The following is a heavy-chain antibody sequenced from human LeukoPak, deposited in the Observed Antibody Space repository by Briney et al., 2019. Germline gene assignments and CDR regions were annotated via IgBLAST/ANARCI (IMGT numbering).Heavy chain of an antibody. D-gene: IGHD6-6*01. CDR1: GVTFSSYA. CDR2: ISPVVGTT. J-gene: IGHJ3*02. V-gene: IGHV1-69*05. CDR3: ARYRSLLGHYDFDI. Sequence: GASVKVSCKASGVTFSSYAISWVRQAPGQGLEWVAGISPVVGTTNYADNVKGRVTITTDESKSTAYMELNSLRAEDTAVYYCARYRSLLGHYDFDIWGQGTMVTVSS.